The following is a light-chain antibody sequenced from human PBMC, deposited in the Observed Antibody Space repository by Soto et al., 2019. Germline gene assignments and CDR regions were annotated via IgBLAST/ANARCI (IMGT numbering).Light chain of an antibody. CDR1: QSVSSSY. CDR3: KQYKEWPPFT. V-gene: IGKV3-15*01. J-gene: IGKJ5*01. CDR2: GSS. Sequence: EIVLTQSPGTLSLAPWESATLSCMASQSVSSSYLAWYQHKPGQAPRLLIYGSSTRATGIPARFSGSGSGTEFTPSISSLQSEDFAVYYCKQYKEWPPFTFGQGTRLEIK.